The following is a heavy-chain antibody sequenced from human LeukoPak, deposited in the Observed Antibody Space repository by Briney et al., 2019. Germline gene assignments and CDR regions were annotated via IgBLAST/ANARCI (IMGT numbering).Heavy chain of an antibody. CDR3: AKDISGWYYMDV. D-gene: IGHD6-19*01. Sequence: GGSLRLSCAASGFTFDDYAMHWVRQAPGKGLEWVSGISWNSGSIGYADSVKGRFTISRDNAKNSLYLQMNSLRAEDTALYYCAKDISGWYYMDVWGKGATVTVSS. CDR2: ISWNSGSI. CDR1: GFTFDDYA. V-gene: IGHV3-9*01. J-gene: IGHJ6*03.